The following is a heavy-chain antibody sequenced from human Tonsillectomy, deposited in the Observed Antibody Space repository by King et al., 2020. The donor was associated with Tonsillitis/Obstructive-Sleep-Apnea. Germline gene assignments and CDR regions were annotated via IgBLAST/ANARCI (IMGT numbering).Heavy chain of an antibody. V-gene: IGHV4-30-2*01. Sequence: QLQESGSGLVKPSQTLSLTCAVSGGSISSGGYSWSWIRQPPGKGLEWIGYIYHSGSTYYNPSLKSRVTITVDRSKNQFPLKLSSVTAADTAVYYCARGPLTIFGVVITIAPWGQGTLVTVSS. CDR2: IYHSGST. CDR1: GGSISSGGYS. CDR3: ARGPLTIFGVVITIAP. J-gene: IGHJ5*02. D-gene: IGHD3-3*01.